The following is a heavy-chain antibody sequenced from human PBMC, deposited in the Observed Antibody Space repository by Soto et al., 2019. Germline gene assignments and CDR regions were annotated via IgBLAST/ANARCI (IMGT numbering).Heavy chain of an antibody. D-gene: IGHD2-8*02. V-gene: IGHV3-72*01. CDR3: ARGHWSFDY. CDR1: GFTFSSYA. J-gene: IGHJ4*02. CDR2: SRNKDHSYST. Sequence: PGGSLRLSCSASGFTFSSYAMHWVRQAPGKGLEWVARSRNKDHSYSTEYAASAKGRFTISRDDSKNSLYLQMSSLTAEDTAVYYCARGHWSFDYWGQGTVVTVSS.